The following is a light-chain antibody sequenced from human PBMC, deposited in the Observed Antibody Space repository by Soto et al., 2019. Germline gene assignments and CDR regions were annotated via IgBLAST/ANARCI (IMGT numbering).Light chain of an antibody. Sequence: QSVLTQPRSVSGSHGQSVTISCTGTSSDVGGYNYVSWYQQHPGKAPKLMIYDVSKRPSGVPDRFSGSKSGNTASLTISGLQAEDEADYYCSSYAGSYTCVFGGGTKVTVL. V-gene: IGLV2-11*01. CDR3: SSYAGSYTCV. CDR2: DVS. J-gene: IGLJ2*01. CDR1: SSDVGGYNY.